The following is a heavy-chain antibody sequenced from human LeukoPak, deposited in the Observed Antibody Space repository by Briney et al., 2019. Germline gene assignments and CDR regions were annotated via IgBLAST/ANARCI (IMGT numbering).Heavy chain of an antibody. J-gene: IGHJ4*02. CDR3: AKDYLDGNAILPGFVCDY. V-gene: IGHV3-30*18. CDR2: ISYDGSNK. CDR1: GFTFSSYG. Sequence: PGGSLRLSFAASGFTFSSYGMHWVRPAPGKGLEWVAAISYDGSNKYYAYSVKARFTISRDNSKNTLYLHMNSLRAEDPAVYYCAKDYLDGNAILPGFVCDYWGPGTLVTVSS. D-gene: IGHD3-9*01.